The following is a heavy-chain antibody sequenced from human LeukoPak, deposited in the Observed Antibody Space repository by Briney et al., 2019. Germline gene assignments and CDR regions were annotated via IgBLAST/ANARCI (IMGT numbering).Heavy chain of an antibody. J-gene: IGHJ6*02. Sequence: QTLSLTCAISGDSVSSNSAAWNWIRQSPSRGLEWLGRTYYRSKWYNDYAVSVKSRITINPDTSKNQFSLQLNSVTPEDTAVYYCARDQSEGYSGYDHYYYGMDVWGQGTTVTVSS. V-gene: IGHV6-1*01. CDR2: TYYRSKWYN. CDR3: ARDQSEGYSGYDHYYYGMDV. D-gene: IGHD5-12*01. CDR1: GDSVSSNSAA.